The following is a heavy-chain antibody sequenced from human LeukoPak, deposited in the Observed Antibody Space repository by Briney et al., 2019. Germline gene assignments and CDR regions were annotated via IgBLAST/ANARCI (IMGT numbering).Heavy chain of an antibody. CDR3: ATVYYNYGYNY. V-gene: IGHV3-15*01. Sequence: GGSLRLSCAASGFTFSDAWMTWVCQAPGRGLEWVGRIKSKTDGGTTDYAAPVRGRFTISRDDSKTTLYLQMNSLKTEDTAVYYCATVYYNYGYNYWGQGILVTVSS. D-gene: IGHD5-18*01. CDR2: IKSKTDGGTT. CDR1: GFTFSDAW. J-gene: IGHJ4*02.